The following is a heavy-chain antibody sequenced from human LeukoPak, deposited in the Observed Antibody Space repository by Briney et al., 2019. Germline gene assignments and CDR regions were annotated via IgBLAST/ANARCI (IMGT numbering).Heavy chain of an antibody. CDR2: IRYDGNNT. Sequence: GGSLRLSCAASGFTFRSYGMDWVRQAPGKGLEWVAFIRYDGNNTDYADSVKGRFTISRDNSKNTLYLQMNSLRAEDTAVYYCAKGYGDLVAFDIWGQGTMVTVSS. J-gene: IGHJ3*02. CDR1: GFTFRSYG. CDR3: AKGYGDLVAFDI. D-gene: IGHD4-17*01. V-gene: IGHV3-30*02.